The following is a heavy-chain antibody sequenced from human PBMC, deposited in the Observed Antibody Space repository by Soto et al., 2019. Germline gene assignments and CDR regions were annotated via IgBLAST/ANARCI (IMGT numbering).Heavy chain of an antibody. V-gene: IGHV3-21*01. CDR1: GFTFSSYS. CDR3: ARRPGGIVVVPAAYYWYFDL. D-gene: IGHD2-2*01. Sequence: GGSLRLSCAAPGFTFSSYSMNWVRQAPGKGLEWVSSISSSSSYIYYADSVKGRFTISRDNAKNSLYLQMNSLRAEDTAVYYCARRPGGIVVVPAAYYWYFDLWGRGTLVTVSS. CDR2: ISSSSSYI. J-gene: IGHJ2*01.